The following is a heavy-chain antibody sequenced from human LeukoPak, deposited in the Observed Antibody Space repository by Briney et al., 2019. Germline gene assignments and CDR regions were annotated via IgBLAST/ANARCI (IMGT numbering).Heavy chain of an antibody. CDR2: TYYRSRWYN. J-gene: IGHJ6*02. Sequence: SRTLSLTCAISGDSISSNSAAWNWIRQSPSRGLEWLGTTYYRSRWYNDYAVSVKSRIGIYPDTSKNQFSLQLNSVAPEDTAVYYCARGFEVAYYYGLDVWGQGTTVTVSS. D-gene: IGHD2-21*01. CDR3: ARGFEVAYYYGLDV. V-gene: IGHV6-1*01. CDR1: GDSISSNSAA.